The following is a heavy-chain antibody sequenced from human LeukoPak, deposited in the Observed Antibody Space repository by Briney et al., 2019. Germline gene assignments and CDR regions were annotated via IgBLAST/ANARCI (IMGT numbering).Heavy chain of an antibody. J-gene: IGHJ6*02. CDR2: IYYSGST. D-gene: IGHD3-9*01. CDR3: GSLSALNYNILTGCPHYYYVMDV. V-gene: IGHV4-59*08. CDR1: GGSISSYY. Sequence: PSETLSLTCTVSGGSISSYYWSWIRQPPGKGLEWIGYIYYSGSTNYNPSLKSRVTISVDTSKNQFSLKLSSVTAADTAVYYCGSLSALNYNILTGCPHYYYVMDVWGQGTTVTVSS.